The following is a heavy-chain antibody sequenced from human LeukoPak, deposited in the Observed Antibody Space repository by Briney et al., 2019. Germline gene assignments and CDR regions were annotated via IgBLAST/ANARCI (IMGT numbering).Heavy chain of an antibody. CDR1: GFTFSSYA. CDR3: AKDREWELLDSVAIDY. V-gene: IGHV3-23*01. D-gene: IGHD1-26*01. CDR2: ISGSGGST. J-gene: IGHJ4*02. Sequence: GGSLRLSCAASGFTFSSYAMSWFRQAPGEGLEWVSAISGSGGSTYYADSVKGRFTISRDNSKNTLYLQMNSLRAEDTAVYYCAKDREWELLDSVAIDYWGQGTLVTVSS.